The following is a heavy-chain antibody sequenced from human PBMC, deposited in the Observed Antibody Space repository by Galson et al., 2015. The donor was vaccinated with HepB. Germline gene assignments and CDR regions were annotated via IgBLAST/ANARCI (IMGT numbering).Heavy chain of an antibody. CDR2: ISAYNGNT. J-gene: IGHJ5*02. CDR1: GYTFTSYG. D-gene: IGHD2-2*01. V-gene: IGHV1-18*01. CDR3: ARDPCSSTSCLMRGLGLWFDP. Sequence: SVKVSCKASGYTFTSYGISWVRQAPGQGLEWMGWISAYNGNTNYAQKLQGRVTMTTDTSTSTAYMELRSLRSDDTAVYYCARDPCSSTSCLMRGLGLWFDPWGQGTLVTVSS.